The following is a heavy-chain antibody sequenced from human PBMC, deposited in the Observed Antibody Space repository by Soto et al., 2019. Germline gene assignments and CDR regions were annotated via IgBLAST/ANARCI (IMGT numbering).Heavy chain of an antibody. D-gene: IGHD3-22*01. J-gene: IGHJ5*02. CDR1: GGSISSGGYY. V-gene: IGHV4-39*02. CDR3: ARVGPWVPYYYDSSPYTFENWFDP. Sequence: SETLSLTCAVSGGSISSGGYYWGWLRQPPGKGLEWIGSIYHGGSTYYNPSLNSRVTLSIDMTNNHVSLILNSVTAADTAVYYCARVGPWVPYYYDSSPYTFENWFDPWGQGTLVTVSS. CDR2: IYHGGST.